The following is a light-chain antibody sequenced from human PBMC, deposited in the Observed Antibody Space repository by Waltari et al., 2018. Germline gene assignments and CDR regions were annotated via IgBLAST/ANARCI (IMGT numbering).Light chain of an antibody. CDR1: QSVRSNY. J-gene: IGKJ4*01. Sequence: DIVLTQSPDPLSLSPGARATLSCRASQSVRSNYFAWYQQKPGQAPRLLISDASIRAPGIPDRFSGSGSGTDFTLTISRLEPEDFAVYYCQQCGSSPLTFGGGTKVEIK. CDR3: QQCGSSPLT. CDR2: DAS. V-gene: IGKV3-20*01.